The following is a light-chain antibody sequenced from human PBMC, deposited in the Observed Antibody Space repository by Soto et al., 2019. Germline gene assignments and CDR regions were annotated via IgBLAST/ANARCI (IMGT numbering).Light chain of an antibody. J-gene: IGLJ2*01. CDR2: DNN. CDR1: SSNIGNNY. CDR3: GTWDSSLSAVV. V-gene: IGLV1-51*01. Sequence: QSVLTQPPSVSAAPGQKVTIPCSGSSSNIGNNYVSWYQQLPGTAPKVLIYDNNKRPSGIPDRFSASKSGTSATLGITGLQTGDEADYYCGTWDSSLSAVVFGGGTKLTVL.